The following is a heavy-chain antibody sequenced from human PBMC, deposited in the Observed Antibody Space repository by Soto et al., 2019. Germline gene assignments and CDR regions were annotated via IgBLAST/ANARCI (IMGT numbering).Heavy chain of an antibody. Sequence: QVQLVESGGGLVKPGGSLRLSCAASGFTFSDYYMSWIRQAPGKGLEWVSYISSSGSTIYYADSVKGRFTISRDNDKNSLYLQMNSLRAEDTAVYYCARIGGILWFGELLYPYYMDVWGKGTTVTVSS. CDR3: ARIGGILWFGELLYPYYMDV. V-gene: IGHV3-11*01. J-gene: IGHJ6*03. CDR2: ISSSGSTI. D-gene: IGHD3-10*01. CDR1: GFTFSDYY.